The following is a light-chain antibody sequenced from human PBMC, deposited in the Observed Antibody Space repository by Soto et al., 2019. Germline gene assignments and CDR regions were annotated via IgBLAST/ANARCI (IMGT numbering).Light chain of an antibody. J-gene: IGKJ2*01. V-gene: IGKV1-5*01. CDR3: QQYNYYPYT. CDR2: DAS. CDR1: QSINSW. Sequence: DIQMTQSPSTLSASVGDRVTITCRASQSINSWLAWYQQKPGKAPNLLISDASSLESGVPSRFIGSGSGTEFTLTISSLQPGDFATYYCQQYNYYPYTFGQGTKLEIK.